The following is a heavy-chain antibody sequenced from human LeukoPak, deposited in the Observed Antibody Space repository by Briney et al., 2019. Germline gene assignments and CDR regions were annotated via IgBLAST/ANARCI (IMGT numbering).Heavy chain of an antibody. Sequence: PGGSLRLSCAASGFTFSSYSMNWVRQAPGKGLEWVSFISSSSSYIYYADSVKGRFTISRDNAKNSQYLQMNSLRAEDTAVYYCAPIVVVPAVPTGISWGQGTLVTVSS. J-gene: IGHJ4*02. CDR3: APIVVVPAVPTGIS. CDR1: GFTFSSYS. V-gene: IGHV3-21*01. CDR2: ISSSSSYI. D-gene: IGHD2-2*01.